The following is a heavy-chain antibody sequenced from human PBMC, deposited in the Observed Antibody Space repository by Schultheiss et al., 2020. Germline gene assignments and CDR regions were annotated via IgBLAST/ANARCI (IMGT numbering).Heavy chain of an antibody. CDR1: GGSISSSNW. J-gene: IGHJ4*02. CDR3: ARHDYGDYVYDY. Sequence: SETLSLTCAVSGGSISSSNWWSWVRQPPGKGLEWIGEINHSGSTNYNPSLKRRVTISVDTSKNQFSLKLSSVTAADTAVYYCARHDYGDYVYDYWGQGTLVNVSA. D-gene: IGHD4-17*01. V-gene: IGHV4-4*02. CDR2: INHSGST.